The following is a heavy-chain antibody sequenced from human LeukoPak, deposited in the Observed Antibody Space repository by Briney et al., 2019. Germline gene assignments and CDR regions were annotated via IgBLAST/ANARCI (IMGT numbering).Heavy chain of an antibody. CDR2: ITSSGTTK. V-gene: IGHV3-11*04. CDR1: GFTFNDYY. J-gene: IGHJ4*02. Sequence: PGGSPRLSCEASGFTFNDYYMSWIRQAPGKGLEWVSFITSSGTTKYYADSVRGRFTISRDNAKNSLYLYMNSLRDDDTAVYYCAIQMTMIVVVPYFDYWGQGALVTVSA. D-gene: IGHD3-22*01. CDR3: AIQMTMIVVVPYFDY.